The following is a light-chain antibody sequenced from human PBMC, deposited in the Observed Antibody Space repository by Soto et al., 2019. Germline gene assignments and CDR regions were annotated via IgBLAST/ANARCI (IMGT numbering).Light chain of an antibody. Sequence: EIVMTQSPATLSVSLGERATLSCRASQSVSSNLAWYQQKPGQAPRLLIYGASARATGIPARFSGSGSGTEFTLTLSSLQSEDFAVYYCHQYNNWPPWTFGQGTKVEIK. V-gene: IGKV3-15*01. CDR2: GAS. J-gene: IGKJ1*01. CDR3: HQYNNWPPWT. CDR1: QSVSSN.